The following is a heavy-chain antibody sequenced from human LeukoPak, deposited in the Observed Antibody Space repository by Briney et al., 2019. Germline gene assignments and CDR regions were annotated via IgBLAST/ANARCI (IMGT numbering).Heavy chain of an antibody. CDR3: AKPPGSGSYPGSFDY. D-gene: IGHD1-26*01. Sequence: SGGSLRLSCAASGFTFSSYAMSWVRQAPGKGLEWVSAISGSGGSTYYADSVKGRFTISRDNSKNTLYLQMNSLRAEDTAVYYCAKPPGSGSYPGSFDYWGQGTLVTVSS. CDR2: ISGSGGST. V-gene: IGHV3-23*01. CDR1: GFTFSSYA. J-gene: IGHJ4*02.